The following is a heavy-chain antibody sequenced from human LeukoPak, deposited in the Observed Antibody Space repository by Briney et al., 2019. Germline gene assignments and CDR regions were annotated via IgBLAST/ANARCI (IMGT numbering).Heavy chain of an antibody. CDR1: GYSISSGYY. CDR3: AGPWGGGSYYGY. D-gene: IGHD1-26*01. V-gene: IGHV4-38-2*02. CDR2: IYHSGST. Sequence: SETLSLTCTVSGYSISSGYYWGWIRQPPGKGLEWVGSIYHSGSTYYNPSLKSRVTISVDTSKNQFSLKLSSVTAADTAVYYCAGPWGGGSYYGYWGQGTLVTVSS. J-gene: IGHJ4*02.